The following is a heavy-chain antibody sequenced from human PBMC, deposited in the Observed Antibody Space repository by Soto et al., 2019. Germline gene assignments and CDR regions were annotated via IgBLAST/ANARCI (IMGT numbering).Heavy chain of an antibody. Sequence: EVQLLDSGGGLVQPGGSLRLSCAASGFTFRTYALGWVRQAQGKGLEGVSAIDGTGGRRFYADSVKGRFTISRDNSKNTVHRQTTSLRAEDPAVYNLAKEALASAYADYWGQGNVVTVGS. CDR3: AKEALASAYADY. CDR2: IDGTGGRR. J-gene: IGHJ4*02. V-gene: IGHV3-23*01. D-gene: IGHD2-2*01. CDR1: GFTFRTYA.